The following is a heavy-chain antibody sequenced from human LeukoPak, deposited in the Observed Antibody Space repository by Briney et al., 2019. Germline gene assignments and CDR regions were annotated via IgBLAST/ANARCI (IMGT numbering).Heavy chain of an antibody. D-gene: IGHD4-17*01. CDR3: ARAGATETTHFDY. V-gene: IGHV1-18*01. Sequence: XVRQAPGXGLEWMGWISASSGNTNYAQKLQGRVTMTTDTSTNTAYMELRSLKSDGTAVYYCARAGATETTHFDYWGQGTLVTVSS. J-gene: IGHJ4*02. CDR2: ISASSGNT.